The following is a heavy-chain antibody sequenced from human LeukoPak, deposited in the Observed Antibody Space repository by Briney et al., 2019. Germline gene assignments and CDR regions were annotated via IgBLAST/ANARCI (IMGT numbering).Heavy chain of an antibody. CDR3: ARSHRDAYCSSTSRLNNWYFDL. D-gene: IGHD2-2*01. CDR1: GGSISSYY. J-gene: IGHJ2*01. CDR2: IYYSGST. V-gene: IGHV4-59*08. Sequence: PSETLSLTCTVSGGSISSYYWSWIRQPPGKGLEWIGYIYYSGSTNYNPSLKSRVTISVDTSKNQFSLKLSSVTAADTAVYYCARSHRDAYCSSTSRLNNWYFDLWGRGTLVTVSS.